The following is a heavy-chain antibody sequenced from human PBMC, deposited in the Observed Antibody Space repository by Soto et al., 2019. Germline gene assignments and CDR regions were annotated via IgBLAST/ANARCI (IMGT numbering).Heavy chain of an antibody. Sequence: QVQLVESGGGVVQPGRSLRLSCAASGFTFSSYGMHWVRQAPGKGLEWVAVISYDGSNKYYADSVKGRFTISRDNSKNTLYLQMNSLRSEDTAVYYCARVSLAYCGGDCYSPPDYWGQGTLVTVSS. CDR3: ARVSLAYCGGDCYSPPDY. J-gene: IGHJ4*02. V-gene: IGHV3-30*03. D-gene: IGHD2-21*02. CDR2: ISYDGSNK. CDR1: GFTFSSYG.